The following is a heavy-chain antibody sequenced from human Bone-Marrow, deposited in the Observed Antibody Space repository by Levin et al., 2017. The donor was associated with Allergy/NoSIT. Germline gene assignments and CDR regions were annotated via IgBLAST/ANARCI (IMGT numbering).Heavy chain of an antibody. D-gene: IGHD3-10*01. J-gene: IGHJ4*02. CDR1: GLSFRNYA. Sequence: QTGGSLRLSCAASGLSFRNYAMHWVRQAPGKGLEWVAGIQFDGSNKYYVDSVKGRFTISRDNSKNTLYLQMNSLRVEDTAMYYCARVQSGADDYWGQGTLVTVSS. CDR2: IQFDGSNK. V-gene: IGHV3-33*01. CDR3: ARVQSGADDY.